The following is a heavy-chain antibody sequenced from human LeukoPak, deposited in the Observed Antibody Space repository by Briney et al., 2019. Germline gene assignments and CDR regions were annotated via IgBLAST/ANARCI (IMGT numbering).Heavy chain of an antibody. J-gene: IGHJ2*01. D-gene: IGHD1-1*01. V-gene: IGHV3-7*03. CDR3: ARERYTYPDRYFDL. CDR1: GFTFSSYW. CDR2: IRQDGSVN. Sequence: GGSLRLSCEASGFTFSSYWMSWVRQAPGKGLEWVATIRQDGSVNHYVDSVKGRFTVSRDNAKNSLYLQMNGLRAEDTAVYFCARERYTYPDRYFDLWGRGTLVTVSS.